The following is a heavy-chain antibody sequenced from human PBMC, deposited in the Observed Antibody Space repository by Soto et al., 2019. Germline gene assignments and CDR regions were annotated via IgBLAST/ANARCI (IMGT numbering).Heavy chain of an antibody. CDR1: GGTFSSYA. Sequence: SVKVSCKASGGTFSSYAISWVRQAPGQGLEWMGGIIPIFGTANYAQKFQGRVTITADESTSTAYMELSSLRSEDTAVYYCARGSIMYCSSTSCSLYYYYYGMDVWGQGTTVTVSS. V-gene: IGHV1-69*13. J-gene: IGHJ6*02. D-gene: IGHD2-2*01. CDR2: IIPIFGTA. CDR3: ARGSIMYCSSTSCSLYYYYYGMDV.